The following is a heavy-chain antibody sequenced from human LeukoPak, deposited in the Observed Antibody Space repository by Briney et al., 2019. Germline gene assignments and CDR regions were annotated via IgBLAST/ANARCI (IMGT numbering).Heavy chain of an antibody. Sequence: GGSLRLSCAASGFTFSDYYMSWIRQAPAKGVEWVSYISSSGSTIYYADSVKGRFTISRDNAKNSLYLQMNSLRAEDTAVYYCARVRSTVTTFFDYWGQGTLVTVSS. CDR1: GFTFSDYY. D-gene: IGHD4-17*01. V-gene: IGHV3-11*01. J-gene: IGHJ4*02. CDR2: ISSSGSTI. CDR3: ARVRSTVTTFFDY.